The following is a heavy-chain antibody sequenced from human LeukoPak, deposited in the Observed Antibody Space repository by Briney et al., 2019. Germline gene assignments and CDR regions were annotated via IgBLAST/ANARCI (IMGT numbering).Heavy chain of an antibody. CDR1: GGSISSSSYY. Sequence: SEPLSLPCTVSGGSISSSSYYWGWIRQPPGKGLEWIGGIYYSGSTSYNPPLKSRVPISVDTSKNHFPLKLTSVPPADTAVYYCARDLYSSRTNDAFVIWGRGTMVTVSS. J-gene: IGHJ3*02. CDR2: IYYSGST. CDR3: ARDLYSSRTNDAFVI. V-gene: IGHV4-39*06. D-gene: IGHD6-13*01.